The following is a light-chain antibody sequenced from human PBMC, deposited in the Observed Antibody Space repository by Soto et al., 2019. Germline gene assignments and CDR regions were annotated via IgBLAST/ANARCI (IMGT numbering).Light chain of an antibody. Sequence: QSALTQPASVSGSPGQSITISCTGTSSDVGGYKYVSWYQQHPDKAPKLIIFEVSNRPSGISSRFSGSKSGNTASLTISGLQAEDEADYYCASYTDTDTLVFGTGTKVTVL. V-gene: IGLV2-14*01. CDR1: SSDVGGYKY. J-gene: IGLJ1*01. CDR2: EVS. CDR3: ASYTDTDTLV.